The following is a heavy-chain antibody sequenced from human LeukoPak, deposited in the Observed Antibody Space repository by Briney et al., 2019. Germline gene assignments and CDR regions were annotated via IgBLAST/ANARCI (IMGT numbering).Heavy chain of an antibody. CDR2: IIPILGIA. D-gene: IGHD6-19*01. V-gene: IGHV1-69*04. CDR3: ARDPGGPYSSGWSGH. Sequence: ASVKVSCKASGGTFSSYAISWVRQAPGRGLEWMGRIIPILGIANYAQKFQGRVTITADKSTSTAYMELSSLRSEDTAVYYCARDPGGPYSSGWSGHWGQGTLVTVSS. J-gene: IGHJ5*02. CDR1: GGTFSSYA.